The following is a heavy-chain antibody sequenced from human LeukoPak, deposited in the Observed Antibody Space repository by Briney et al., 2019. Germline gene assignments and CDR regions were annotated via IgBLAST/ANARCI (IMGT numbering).Heavy chain of an antibody. J-gene: IGHJ3*02. CDR2: IYHGGST. V-gene: IGHV4-38-2*02. Sequence: PSETLSLTCTVSGYSISSGYYWGWIRQSPGKGLEWIGSIYHGGSTYYNPSLRSRVIVSVDTSKNHFSLKMSSVTAADTAVYYCARDRPDLLTGYYSLDPLNAFDIWGQGTMVTVSS. CDR3: ARDRPDLLTGYYSLDPLNAFDI. CDR1: GYSISSGYY. D-gene: IGHD3-9*01.